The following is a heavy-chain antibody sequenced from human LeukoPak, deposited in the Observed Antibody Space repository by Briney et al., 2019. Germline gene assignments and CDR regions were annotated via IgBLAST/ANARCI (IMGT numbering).Heavy chain of an antibody. CDR3: ARDKEAYGYGYSGLAY. D-gene: IGHD5-18*01. CDR1: GFTFSSYA. Sequence: RPGGSLRLSCAASGFTFSSYAMHWVRQAPGKGLEWVAVIAYDGSNKYYADSVKGRFTISRDNSKNTLYLQMNSLRAEDTALYYCARDKEAYGYGYSGLAYWGQGTLVTFSS. J-gene: IGHJ4*02. V-gene: IGHV3-30*04. CDR2: IAYDGSNK.